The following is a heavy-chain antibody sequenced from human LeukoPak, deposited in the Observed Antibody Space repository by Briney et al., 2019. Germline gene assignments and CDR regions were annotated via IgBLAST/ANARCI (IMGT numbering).Heavy chain of an antibody. CDR1: GFTFSNAW. CDR2: IKSKTDGGTT. Sequence: GGSLRLSCAASGFTFSNAWMSWVRQAPGKGLEWVGRIKSKTDGGTTDYAAPVKGRFTISRDDSKNTLYLQMNSLKTEDTAVYYCTTVRGEPLYLSGYSDAFDIWGQGTMVTVSS. CDR3: TTVRGEPLYLSGYSDAFDI. D-gene: IGHD3-22*01. J-gene: IGHJ3*02. V-gene: IGHV3-15*01.